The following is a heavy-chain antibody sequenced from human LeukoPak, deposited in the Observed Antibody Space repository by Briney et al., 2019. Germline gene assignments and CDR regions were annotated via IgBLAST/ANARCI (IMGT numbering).Heavy chain of an antibody. D-gene: IGHD3-9*01. V-gene: IGHV3-64D*06. J-gene: IGHJ4*02. Sequence: GGSLRLSCSASGFTFSSYAMHWFRQPPGKGLEYVSAISSNGGSTYYADSVKGRFTISRDNSKNTLYLQMSSLRAEDTAVYYCVKGTDSRYYDILTGYPFDYWGQGTLVTVSS. CDR1: GFTFSSYA. CDR3: VKGTDSRYYDILTGYPFDY. CDR2: ISSNGGST.